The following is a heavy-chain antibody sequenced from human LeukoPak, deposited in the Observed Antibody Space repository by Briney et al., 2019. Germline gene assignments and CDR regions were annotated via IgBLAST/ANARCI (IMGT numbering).Heavy chain of an antibody. Sequence: GGSLRLSCAASGFSFNTYDMHWVRQVTGKGLEWVSAIGTSGDTYYSDSVKGRFTISRDNSKYTLYLQMNSLRAEDTAVYYCAKEVVRGVIPSYFDYWGQGTLVTVSS. J-gene: IGHJ4*02. D-gene: IGHD3-10*02. CDR2: IGTSGDT. V-gene: IGHV3-13*01. CDR1: GFSFNTYD. CDR3: AKEVVRGVIPSYFDY.